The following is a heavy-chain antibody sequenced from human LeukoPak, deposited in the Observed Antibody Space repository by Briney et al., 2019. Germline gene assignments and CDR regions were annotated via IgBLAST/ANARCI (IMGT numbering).Heavy chain of an antibody. Sequence: GGSLRLSCAASGFTFNNYAMNWVRQAPGKGLEWVSSISGGGETTYYADSVKGRFTISRDISKNTLYLQMTSLRAEDTAVYFCATVRQGTTRDFEYWGQGTLVTVSS. CDR1: GFTFNNYA. CDR3: ATVRQGTTRDFEY. CDR2: ISGGGETT. D-gene: IGHD1-7*01. J-gene: IGHJ4*02. V-gene: IGHV3-23*01.